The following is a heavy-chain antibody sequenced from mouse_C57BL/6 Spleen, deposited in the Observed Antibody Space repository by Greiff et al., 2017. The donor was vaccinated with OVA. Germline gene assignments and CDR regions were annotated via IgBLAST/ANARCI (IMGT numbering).Heavy chain of an antibody. CDR2: IDPSDSYT. D-gene: IGHD1-1*01. J-gene: IGHJ4*01. CDR3: ARARGTTVVRKDAMDY. V-gene: IGHV1-69*01. Sequence: QVQLQQSGAELVMPGASVKLSCKASGYTFTSYWMHWVKQRPGQGLEWIGEIDPSDSYTNYNQKFKGKSTLTVDKSSSTAYMQLSSLTSEDSAVYYCARARGTTVVRKDAMDYWGQGTSVTVSS. CDR1: GYTFTSYW.